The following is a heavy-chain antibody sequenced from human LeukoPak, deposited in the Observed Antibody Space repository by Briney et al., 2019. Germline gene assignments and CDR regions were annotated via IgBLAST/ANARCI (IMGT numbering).Heavy chain of an antibody. CDR2: ISSSGSTI. CDR3: ARFRSPHATAMIVVVPAVSDY. J-gene: IGHJ4*02. Sequence: GSLRLSCAASGFTFSSYEMNWVRQAPGKGLEWVSYISSSGSTIYYADSVKGRFTISRDNAKNSLYLQMNSLRAEDTAVYYCARFRSPHATAMIVVVPAVSDYWGQGTLVTVSS. D-gene: IGHD2-2*01. V-gene: IGHV3-48*03. CDR1: GFTFSSYE.